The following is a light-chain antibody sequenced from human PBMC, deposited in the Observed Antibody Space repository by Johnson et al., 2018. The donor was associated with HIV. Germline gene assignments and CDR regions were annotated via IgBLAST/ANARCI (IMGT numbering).Light chain of an antibody. CDR1: SSNIGNNY. J-gene: IGLJ1*01. Sequence: QSVLTQPPSVSAAPGQKVTISCSGSSSNIGNNYVSWYQQVPGTAPKLLIYYNNKRPSGIPDRFSGSKSGTSATLGITGLQTGDEADYYCGTWGGVFGTGTKVTVL. V-gene: IGLV1-51*01. CDR3: GTWGGV. CDR2: YNN.